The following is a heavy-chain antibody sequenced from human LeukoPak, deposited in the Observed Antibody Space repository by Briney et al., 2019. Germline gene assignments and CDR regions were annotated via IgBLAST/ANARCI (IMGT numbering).Heavy chain of an antibody. V-gene: IGHV1-46*01. CDR2: INPSGSST. D-gene: IGHD5-12*01. CDR1: GYTFTSYY. Sequence: GASVKVSCKSSGYTFTSYYMHWVRQAPGQGLEWMGIINPSGSSTSYAQKFQGRVTMTRDTSTSTVYMEVSSLRSEDTAVYDCARDQGGYSGYDLGYWGQGTLVTVSS. J-gene: IGHJ4*02. CDR3: ARDQGGYSGYDLGY.